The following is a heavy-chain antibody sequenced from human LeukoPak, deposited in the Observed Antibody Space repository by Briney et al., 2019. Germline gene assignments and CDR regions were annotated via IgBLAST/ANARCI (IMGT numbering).Heavy chain of an antibody. J-gene: IGHJ4*02. V-gene: IGHV3-23*01. CDR1: GFTFTSYA. CDR2: ISDSGGRT. CDR3: AKMDGSDSRYHSIDY. D-gene: IGHD6-13*01. Sequence: PGGSLRLSCEASGFTFTSYAVSWVRQAPGKGLEWVSAISDSGGRTLYADSVKGRFTISRDNSKSTLYLQMNSLRAGDTAVYYCAKMDGSDSRYHSIDYWGQGTLVTVSS.